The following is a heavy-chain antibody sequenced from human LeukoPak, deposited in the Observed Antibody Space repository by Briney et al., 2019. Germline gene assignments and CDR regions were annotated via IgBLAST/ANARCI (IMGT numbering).Heavy chain of an antibody. J-gene: IGHJ4*02. CDR2: ISASGDDT. D-gene: IGHD3-10*01. CDR1: GFTFRSYA. Sequence: GGSLSLSCAASGFTFRSYAMTWVRQAPGKGLEWVSEISASGDDTYYADSVKGRFTISRDNSKNTLFLQMNSLRAEDTAVYYCAKGRVGSASYIDYWGQGTLVTVSS. V-gene: IGHV3-23*01. CDR3: AKGRVGSASYIDY.